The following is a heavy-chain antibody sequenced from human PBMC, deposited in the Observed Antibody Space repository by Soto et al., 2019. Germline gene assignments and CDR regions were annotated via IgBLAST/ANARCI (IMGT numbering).Heavy chain of an antibody. J-gene: IGHJ3*02. V-gene: IGHV3-30-3*01. D-gene: IGHD3-9*01. CDR2: ISYDGSNK. CDR3: ARVLRYFDWFQNQGAFDI. Sequence: PGGSLRLSCAASGFTFSSYAMHWVRQAPGKGLEWVAVISYDGSNKYYADSVKGRFTISRDNSKNTLYLQMNSLRAEDTAVYYCARVLRYFDWFQNQGAFDIWGQGTMVTVSS. CDR1: GFTFSSYA.